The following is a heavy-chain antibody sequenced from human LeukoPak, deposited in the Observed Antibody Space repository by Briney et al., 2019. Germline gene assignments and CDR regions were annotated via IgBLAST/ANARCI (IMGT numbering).Heavy chain of an antibody. Sequence: GGSLRLSCGASGFTFSSHAMTWVRQAPGKGLEWVSAISISGDTTYYADAVKGRFTISRDNSKNTVYLQMNSLRAEDTAVYYCVRDVKSPSTVIGLFDYWGQGTLVAVSS. CDR1: GFTFSSHA. CDR3: VRDVKSPSTVIGLFDY. D-gene: IGHD2-21*01. V-gene: IGHV3-23*01. J-gene: IGHJ4*02. CDR2: ISISGDTT.